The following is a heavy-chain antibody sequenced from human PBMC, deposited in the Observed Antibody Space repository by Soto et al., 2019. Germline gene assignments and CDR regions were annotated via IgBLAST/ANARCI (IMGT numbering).Heavy chain of an antibody. CDR3: AREPPPYTSGRSPFDY. J-gene: IGHJ4*02. V-gene: IGHV4-59*01. Sequence: SETLSLTCTVSGGSISSYYWSWIRQPPGKGLEWIGYIYYSGSTNYNPSLKSRVTISVDTSKNQFSLKLSSVTAADTAVYYCAREPPPYTSGRSPFDYWGQGTLVTVSS. D-gene: IGHD6-19*01. CDR1: GGSISSYY. CDR2: IYYSGST.